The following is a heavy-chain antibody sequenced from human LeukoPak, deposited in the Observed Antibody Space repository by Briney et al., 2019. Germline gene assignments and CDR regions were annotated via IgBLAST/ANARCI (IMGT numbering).Heavy chain of an antibody. CDR3: AKSHYGDYEEFDY. D-gene: IGHD4-17*01. J-gene: IGHJ4*02. CDR1: GFTFSSYG. Sequence: GGSLRLSCAASGFTFSSYGMHWVRQAPGKGLEWVAVISYDGSNKYYADSVKGRFTISRGNSKNTLYLQMNSLRAEDTAVYYCAKSHYGDYEEFDYWGQGTLVTVSS. V-gene: IGHV3-30*18. CDR2: ISYDGSNK.